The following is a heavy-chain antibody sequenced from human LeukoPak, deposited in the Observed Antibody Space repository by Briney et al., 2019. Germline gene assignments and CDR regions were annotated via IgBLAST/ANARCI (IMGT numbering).Heavy chain of an antibody. CDR2: ISGSGGST. CDR3: AKAGSGPTDY. D-gene: IGHD6-19*01. CDR1: GFTFSSYG. J-gene: IGHJ4*02. Sequence: PGGSLRLSCAASGFTFSSYGMSWVRQAPGKGLEWVSAISGSGGSTYYADSVKGRFTISRANSKNTLYLQMNSLRAEDTAVYYCAKAGSGPTDYWGQGTLVTVSS. V-gene: IGHV3-23*01.